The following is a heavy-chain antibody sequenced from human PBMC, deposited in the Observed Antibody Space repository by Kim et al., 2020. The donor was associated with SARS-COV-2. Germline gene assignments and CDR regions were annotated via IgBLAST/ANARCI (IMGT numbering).Heavy chain of an antibody. J-gene: IGHJ3*02. CDR3: ARYDSSGYYFAFDI. D-gene: IGHD3-22*01. V-gene: IGHV3-7*03. Sequence: GGSLRLSCAASGFTFSSYWMSWVRQAPGKGLEWVANIKQDGSEKYYVDSVKGRFTISRDNAKNSLYLQMNSLRAEDTAVYYCARYDSSGYYFAFDIWGQGTMVTVSS. CDR1: GFTFSSYW. CDR2: IKQDGSEK.